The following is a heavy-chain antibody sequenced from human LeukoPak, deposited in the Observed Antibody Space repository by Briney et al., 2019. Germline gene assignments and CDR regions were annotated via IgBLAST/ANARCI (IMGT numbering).Heavy chain of an antibody. CDR3: ARDTPVLGAAGTESDY. J-gene: IGHJ4*02. V-gene: IGHV1-2*02. CDR1: GYTFTGYY. D-gene: IGHD6-13*01. Sequence: ASVKVSCKASGYTFTGYYMHWVRQAPGQGLEWMGWINPNSGGTNYAQKFQGRVTMTTDTSTSTAYMELRSLRSDDTAVYYCARDTPVLGAAGTESDYWGQGTLVTASS. CDR2: INPNSGGT.